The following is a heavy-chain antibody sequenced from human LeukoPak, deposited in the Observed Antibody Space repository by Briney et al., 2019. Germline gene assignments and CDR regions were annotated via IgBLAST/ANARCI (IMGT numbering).Heavy chain of an antibody. D-gene: IGHD3-10*01. J-gene: IGHJ4*02. CDR3: ARDRYYDSGSYYN. Sequence: PSETLSLTCAVYGGSLSGYYWSWIRQPPGKGLEWIGEINHSGSTNYNPSLKSRVTISVDTSKNQFSLKLSSVTAADTAVYYCARDRYYDSGSYYNWGQGTLVTVSS. CDR1: GGSLSGYY. V-gene: IGHV4-34*01. CDR2: INHSGST.